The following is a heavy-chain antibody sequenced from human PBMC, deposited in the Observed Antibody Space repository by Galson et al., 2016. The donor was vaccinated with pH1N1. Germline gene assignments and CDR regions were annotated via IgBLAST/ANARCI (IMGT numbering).Heavy chain of an antibody. D-gene: IGHD7-27*01. CDR1: GFTLDDYA. J-gene: IGHJ3*02. CDR2: ISWNSGTL. Sequence: SLRLSCAASGFTLDDYAMHWVRQAPGKGLEWVSGISWNSGTLGYADSVKGRFTISRDNAKNSLYLQMNSLRPEDTALYYCAKDTGYLTGDQDSFDKWGQGTMVTVSS. CDR3: AKDTGYLTGDQDSFDK. V-gene: IGHV3-9*01.